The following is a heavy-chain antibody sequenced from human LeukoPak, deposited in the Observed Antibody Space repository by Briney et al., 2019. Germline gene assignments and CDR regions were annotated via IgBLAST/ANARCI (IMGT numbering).Heavy chain of an antibody. Sequence: GGSLRLSCAASGFTFSSYGMHWVRQAPGKGLEWVAFIRYDGSNKYYADSVKGRFTISRDNAKNSLYLQMNSLRAEDTAVYYCARDASYDSSGYYSDAFDIWGQGTMVTVSS. V-gene: IGHV3-30*02. CDR2: IRYDGSNK. CDR1: GFTFSSYG. J-gene: IGHJ3*02. CDR3: ARDASYDSSGYYSDAFDI. D-gene: IGHD3-22*01.